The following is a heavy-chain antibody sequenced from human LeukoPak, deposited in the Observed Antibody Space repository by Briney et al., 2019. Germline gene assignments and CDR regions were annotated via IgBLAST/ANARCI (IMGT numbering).Heavy chain of an antibody. V-gene: IGHV3-48*03. CDR3: AKDRSSSFSGFLEY. CDR2: ISSSGSTI. D-gene: IGHD6-6*01. Sequence: GGSLRLSCAASGFTFSSYEMNWVRQAPGKGLEWLSYISSSGSTIYYADSVKGRFTISRDNAKNSLYLQMNSLRAEDTAVYYCAKDRSSSFSGFLEYWGQGTLVTVSS. CDR1: GFTFSSYE. J-gene: IGHJ4*02.